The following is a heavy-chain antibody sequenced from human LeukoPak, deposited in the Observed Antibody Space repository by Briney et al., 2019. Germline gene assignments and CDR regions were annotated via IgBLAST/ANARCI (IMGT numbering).Heavy chain of an antibody. CDR2: IYYSGST. V-gene: IGHV4-39*07. CDR1: GGSISSSSYY. D-gene: IGHD3-10*01. Sequence: SETLSLTCTVSGGSISSSSYYWGWIRQPPGKGLEWIGSIYYSGSTYYNPSLKSRVTISVDTSKNQFSLKLSSVTAADTAVYYCARECYYGSGSYGMDVWGQGTTVTASS. CDR3: ARECYYGSGSYGMDV. J-gene: IGHJ6*02.